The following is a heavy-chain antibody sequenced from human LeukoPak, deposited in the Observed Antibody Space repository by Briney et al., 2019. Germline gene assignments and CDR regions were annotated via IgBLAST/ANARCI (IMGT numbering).Heavy chain of an antibody. CDR1: GFTFSSYS. V-gene: IGHV3-21*01. D-gene: IGHD6-13*01. J-gene: IGHJ4*02. CDR2: ISSSSSYI. CDR3: ARGAAGSYSGIDY. Sequence: GGSPRLSCAAPGFTFSSYSMNLVRQAPGKGLEWVSSISSSSSYIYYADSVKGRFTISRDNAKNSLYLQMNSLRAEDTAVYYCARGAAGSYSGIDYWGQGTLVTVSS.